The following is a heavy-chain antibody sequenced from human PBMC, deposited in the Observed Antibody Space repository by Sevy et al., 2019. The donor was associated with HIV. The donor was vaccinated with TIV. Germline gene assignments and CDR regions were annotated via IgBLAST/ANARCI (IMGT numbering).Heavy chain of an antibody. CDR1: GGTFSSYA. J-gene: IGHJ3*02. D-gene: IGHD1-26*01. V-gene: IGHV1-69*06. CDR2: IIPIFGTA. CDR3: AGGLIGGSYWHAFDI. Sequence: ASVKVSCKASGGTFSSYAISWVRQAPGQGLEWMGGIIPIFGTANYAQKFQGRVTITADKSTSTAYMVLSSLRSEDTAVYYFAGGLIGGSYWHAFDIWGQGTMVTVSS.